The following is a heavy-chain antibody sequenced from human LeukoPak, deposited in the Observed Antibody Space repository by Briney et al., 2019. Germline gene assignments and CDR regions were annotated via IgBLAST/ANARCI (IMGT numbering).Heavy chain of an antibody. CDR1: GFIFSNYA. CDR3: AKWGDYDVLTGYYVSDF. V-gene: IGHV3-23*01. J-gene: IGHJ4*02. CDR2: ISGRSDNT. Sequence: PGGSLRLSCAASGFIFSNYAMYWVRQAPGKGLEWVSAISGRSDNTYYADSVKGRFTLSRDSSKNTLYLQMNSLRADDTAGYYCAKWGDYDVLTGYYVSDFWGQGTLVTVSS. D-gene: IGHD3-9*01.